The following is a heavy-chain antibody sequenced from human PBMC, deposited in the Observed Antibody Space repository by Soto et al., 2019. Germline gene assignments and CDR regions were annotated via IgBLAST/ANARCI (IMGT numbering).Heavy chain of an antibody. CDR1: CDSSSSSYYY. Sequence: LSLACXVSCDSSSSSYYYGMFMRETPVKGLEWIGHIFYSGTTYYNPSLKSRLTISVDTSKNHFSLRLTSVTAADTAVYYCASDIWVETELYYYGMELWGQPTTVNV. CDR3: ASDIWVETELYYYGMEL. D-gene: IGHD1-1*01. J-gene: IGHJ6*01. V-gene: IGHV4-30-4*01. CDR2: IFYSGTT.